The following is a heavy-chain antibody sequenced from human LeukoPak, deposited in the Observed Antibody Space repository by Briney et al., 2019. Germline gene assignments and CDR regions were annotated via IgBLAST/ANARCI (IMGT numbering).Heavy chain of an antibody. V-gene: IGHV1-8*03. CDR2: MNPNSGNT. CDR1: GYTFTSYG. Sequence: GASVKASCKASGYTFTSYGINWVRQATGQGLEWMGWMNPNSGNTGYAQKFQGRVTITRNTSISTAYMELSSLRSEDTAVYYCARVKEGYYYYYMDVWGKGTTVTVSS. J-gene: IGHJ6*03. CDR3: ARVKEGYYYYYMDV.